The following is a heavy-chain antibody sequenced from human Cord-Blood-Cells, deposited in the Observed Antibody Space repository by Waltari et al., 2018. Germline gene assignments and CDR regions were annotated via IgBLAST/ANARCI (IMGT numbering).Heavy chain of an antibody. CDR3: CRYCSSTSCYNWFDP. Sequence: QVQLQQWGAGLLKPSETLSLTCAVYGGSFSGYYWSWIRHPPGKGLEWIGEINHSGSTNYNPSLKSRVTISVDTSKNQFSLKLSSVTAADTAVYYCCRYCSSTSCYNWFDPWGQGTLVTVSS. D-gene: IGHD2-2*01. CDR1: GGSFSGYY. V-gene: IGHV4-34*01. CDR2: INHSGST. J-gene: IGHJ5*02.